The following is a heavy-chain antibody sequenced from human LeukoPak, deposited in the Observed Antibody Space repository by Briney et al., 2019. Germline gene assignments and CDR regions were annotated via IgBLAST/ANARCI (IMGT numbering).Heavy chain of an antibody. J-gene: IGHJ6*04. CDR3: ARQEVFVQMDV. V-gene: IGHV3-7*01. CDR2: IKQDGSKK. CDR1: GFTFYNYW. Sequence: GGSLRLSCAASGFTFYNYWMTWVRQAPGMGLEWVANIKQDGSKKSYIDSVKGRFTISRDNARNSLYLQMNGLRVEDTAVYYCARQEVFVQMDVWGRGTTVTISS. D-gene: IGHD3-10*02.